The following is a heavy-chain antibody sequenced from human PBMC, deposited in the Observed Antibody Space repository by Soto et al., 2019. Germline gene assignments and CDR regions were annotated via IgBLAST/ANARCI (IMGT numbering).Heavy chain of an antibody. CDR3: VKDESVNWYSGHFSQ. CDR1: GFTFDDYA. V-gene: IGHV3-9*01. D-gene: IGHD1-26*01. J-gene: IGHJ6*03. CDR2: INWNSCSI. Sequence: EVQLVESGGVLVQPSRSLRLSCAASGFTFDDYAMHWVRQVSGKGLECVSGINWNSCSIGYADSVTGRFAISRDNAKNSLHLQMKRLRAEHTDSYYCVKDESVNWYSGHFSQWGKCTGVTVSS.